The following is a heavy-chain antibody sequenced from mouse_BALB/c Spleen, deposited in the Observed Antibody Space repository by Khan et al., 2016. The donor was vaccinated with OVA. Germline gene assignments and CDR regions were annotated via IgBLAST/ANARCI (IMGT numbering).Heavy chain of an antibody. V-gene: IGHV1-77*01. Sequence: QVQLKQSGPELVKPGASVKMSCKTSGYTFTDYDIRWVKQRTGQGLEWIGEIYPGSGSTYDNEKFKGKDTLTADKYSNTAYMQLSSLTSEYSAVYFCAKIFYGNSYAMDYWGQGTAVTVSS. CDR3: AKIFYGNSYAMDY. CDR2: IYPGSGST. D-gene: IGHD2-1*01. J-gene: IGHJ4*01. CDR1: GYTFTDYD.